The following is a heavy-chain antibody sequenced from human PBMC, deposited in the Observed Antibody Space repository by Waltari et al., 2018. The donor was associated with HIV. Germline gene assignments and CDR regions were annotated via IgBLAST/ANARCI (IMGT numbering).Heavy chain of an antibody. D-gene: IGHD3-10*01. J-gene: IGHJ4*02. CDR1: GFSVSSYW. V-gene: IGHV3-74*01. Sequence: EVQLVQSGGGLIKPGGSLRLPCAASGFSVSSYWMHWVRQPPGKGLVWVSRINIDGSRIDYADSVRGRFTISRDSAKNTLSLQMNSLTEEDTAVYYCSRDTFGEYDYWGQGTLVTVSS. CDR3: SRDTFGEYDY. CDR2: INIDGSRI.